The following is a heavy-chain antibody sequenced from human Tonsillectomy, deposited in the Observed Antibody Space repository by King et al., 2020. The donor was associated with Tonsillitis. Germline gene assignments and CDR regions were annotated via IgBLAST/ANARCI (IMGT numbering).Heavy chain of an antibody. D-gene: IGHD2-15*01. Sequence: QLVQSGAEVKKPGASVKVSCKASGYTFTNYDINWVRQATGQGLEWMGWMNPNTNNTGYAQKFQGRVTMTRNTPISTAYMEPSSLRSGDTAVYYCAVTATPGFYYGMDVWGLGTPVTVSS. CDR1: GYTFTNYD. V-gene: IGHV1-8*01. J-gene: IGHJ6*02. CDR3: AVTATPGFYYGMDV. CDR2: MNPNTNNT.